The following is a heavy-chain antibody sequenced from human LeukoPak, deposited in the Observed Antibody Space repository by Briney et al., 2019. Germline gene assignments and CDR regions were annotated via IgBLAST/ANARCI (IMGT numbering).Heavy chain of an antibody. V-gene: IGHV3-74*01. CDR1: GFRFSNYW. CDR3: ARDMETGGRAFDS. D-gene: IGHD2-8*02. Sequence: GGSLRLSWAASGFRFSNYWIHWVRQAPAKGLVWVSRIRTDGGSTAYADFVKGRFTISRDNAKNTVYLQMNSLRADDTAVYYCARDMETGGRAFDSWGQGTLVTVSS. CDR2: IRTDGGST. J-gene: IGHJ4*02.